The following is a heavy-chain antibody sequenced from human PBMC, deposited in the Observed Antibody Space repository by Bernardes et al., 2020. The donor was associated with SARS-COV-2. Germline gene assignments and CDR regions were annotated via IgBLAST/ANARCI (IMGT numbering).Heavy chain of an antibody. Sequence: SETLSLTCTVSGGSISSGSYYWSWIQQPAGKGLEWIGRIYTSGSTNYNPSLKSRVTISVDTSKNQFSLKLSSVTAADTAVYYCARDYYDSSGYYAPDFYYYGMDVWGQGTTVTVSS. CDR2: IYTSGST. V-gene: IGHV4-61*02. J-gene: IGHJ6*02. CDR3: ARDYYDSSGYYAPDFYYYGMDV. CDR1: GGSISSGSYY. D-gene: IGHD3-22*01.